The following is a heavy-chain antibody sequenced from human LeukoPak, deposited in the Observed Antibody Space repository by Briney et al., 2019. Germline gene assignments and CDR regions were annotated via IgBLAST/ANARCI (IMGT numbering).Heavy chain of an antibody. D-gene: IGHD3-22*01. CDR2: IIGSVGST. J-gene: IGHJ4*02. CDR1: GFTFSSYA. Sequence: GGSLRLSCAASGFTFSSYAMSWVRHAPGKGLEWVSAIIGSVGSTYYADSVKGRFTISRDNSKNTLYLQMNSLRAEDTAVYYCAKAYYYDSSGYSDTIFDYWGEGTLVTVSS. CDR3: AKAYYYDSSGYSDTIFDY. V-gene: IGHV3-23*01.